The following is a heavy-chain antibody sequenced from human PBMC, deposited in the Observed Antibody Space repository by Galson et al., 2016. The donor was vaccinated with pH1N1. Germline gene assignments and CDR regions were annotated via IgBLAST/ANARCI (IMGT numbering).Heavy chain of an antibody. D-gene: IGHD6-13*01. CDR1: GTSVSGNY. CDR2: LYYNENT. Sequence: LTCTVSGTSVSGNYWSWIRQPPGKGLEWIGYLYYNENTNYNPSLKSRVTISEDTSKNQFSLRLTSVTAADTAVYYCARHTRWGSSSSFDYWGQGALVTVSS. CDR3: ARHTRWGSSSSFDY. V-gene: IGHV4-59*08. J-gene: IGHJ4*02.